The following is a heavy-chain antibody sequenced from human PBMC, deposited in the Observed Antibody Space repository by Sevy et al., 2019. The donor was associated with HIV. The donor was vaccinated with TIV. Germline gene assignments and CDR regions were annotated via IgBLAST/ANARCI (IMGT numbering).Heavy chain of an antibody. J-gene: IGHJ4*02. Sequence: GGSLRLSCAASGFTFSSYSMNWVRQAPGKGLEWVANIKQDGSEKYYVDSVKGRFTISRDNAKNSLYLQMNSLRAEDTAVYYCARDRGPSYWYYDSSGYSSIDYWGQGTLVTVSS. CDR3: ARDRGPSYWYYDSSGYSSIDY. D-gene: IGHD3-22*01. CDR2: IKQDGSEK. V-gene: IGHV3-7*03. CDR1: GFTFSSYS.